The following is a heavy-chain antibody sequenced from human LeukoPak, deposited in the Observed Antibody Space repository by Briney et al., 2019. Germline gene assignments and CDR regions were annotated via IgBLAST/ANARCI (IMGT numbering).Heavy chain of an antibody. CDR3: ARDSGRFDVFDI. CDR1: GFTFSTNY. J-gene: IGHJ3*02. V-gene: IGHV3-53*01. D-gene: IGHD3-10*01. CDR2: IYSDGRT. Sequence: GGSLRLSCAASGFTFSTNYMSWVRQAPGKGLEWVSVIYSDGRTYYADSVKGRFTISRDNSKNTLYLQMNSLRAEDTAVYYCARDSGRFDVFDIWGQGTMVTVSS.